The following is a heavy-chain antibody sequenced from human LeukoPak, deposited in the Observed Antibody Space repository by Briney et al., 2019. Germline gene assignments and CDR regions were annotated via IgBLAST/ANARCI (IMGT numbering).Heavy chain of an antibody. D-gene: IGHD5-18*01. Sequence: GGSLRLSCAASGFTFSSYAMSWVRQAPGKGLEWVSVIYSGGSTYYADSVKGRFTISRDNSKNTLYLQMNSLRAEDTAVYYCAREDDTATPLFDYWGQGTLVTVSS. CDR1: GFTFSSYA. J-gene: IGHJ4*02. CDR2: IYSGGST. V-gene: IGHV3-66*01. CDR3: AREDDTATPLFDY.